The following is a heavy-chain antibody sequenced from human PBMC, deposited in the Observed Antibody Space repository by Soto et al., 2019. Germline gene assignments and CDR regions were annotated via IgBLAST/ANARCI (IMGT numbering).Heavy chain of an antibody. CDR2: IYYSGST. V-gene: IGHV4-61*01. CDR3: ARVNLYCSSTSCYRFSNWFDP. J-gene: IGHJ5*02. CDR1: GGSVSSGSYY. D-gene: IGHD2-2*01. Sequence: PSETLSLTCTVSGGSVSSGSYYWSWIRQPPGKGLEWIGYIYYSGSTNYNPSLKSRVTISVDTSKNQFSLKLSSVTAADTAVYYCARVNLYCSSTSCYRFSNWFDPWGQGTLVTVS.